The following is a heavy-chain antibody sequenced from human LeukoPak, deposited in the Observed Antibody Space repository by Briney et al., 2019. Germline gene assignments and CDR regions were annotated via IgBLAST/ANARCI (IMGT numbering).Heavy chain of an antibody. CDR3: ARLKSDYGDLRVGAFHI. J-gene: IGHJ3*02. V-gene: IGHV5-51*01. D-gene: IGHD4-17*01. Sequence: GEYLKISCRFSGFDFTRDWIGWVRLMPGKGLEWMGIIFPDDSDTRYSPSFQGQVTISADKSISTAYLQWSSLKASDTAMYYCARLKSDYGDLRVGAFHIWGQGTMVTVSS. CDR2: IFPDDSDT. CDR1: GFDFTRDW.